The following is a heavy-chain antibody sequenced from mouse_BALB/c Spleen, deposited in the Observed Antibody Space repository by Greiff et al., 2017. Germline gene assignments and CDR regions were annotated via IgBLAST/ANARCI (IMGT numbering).Heavy chain of an antibody. V-gene: IGHV1-69*01. CDR1: GYSFTSYW. D-gene: IGHD2-3*01. CDR2: IHPSDSDT. J-gene: IGHJ2*01. Sequence: VQLQQPGAELVRPGASVKLSCKASGYSFTSYWMNWVKQRPGQGLEWIGMIHPSDSDTRLNQKFKDKSTLTVDKSSSTAYMQLSSPTSEDSAVYYCARDGLYDGYFDYWGQGTTLTGAS. CDR3: ARDGLYDGYFDY.